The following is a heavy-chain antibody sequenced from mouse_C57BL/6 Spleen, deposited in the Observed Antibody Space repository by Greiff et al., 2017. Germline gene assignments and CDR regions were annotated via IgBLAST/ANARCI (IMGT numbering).Heavy chain of an antibody. V-gene: IGHV3-1*01. CDR2: IGYSGST. Sequence: EVKVEESGPGMVKPSQSLSLTCTVTGYSITSGYDWHWIRHFPGNKLEWMGYIGYSGSTNYNPSLKSRISITHDTSKNHFFLKLNSVTTEDTATYYCAREVYGGGFAYWGQGTLVTVSA. J-gene: IGHJ3*01. CDR3: AREVYGGGFAY. CDR1: GYSITSGYD. D-gene: IGHD1-1*02.